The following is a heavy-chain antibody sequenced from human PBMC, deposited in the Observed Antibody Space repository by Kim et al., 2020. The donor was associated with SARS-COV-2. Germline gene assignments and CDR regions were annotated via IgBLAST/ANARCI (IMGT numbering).Heavy chain of an antibody. CDR2: GST. CDR3: GTGPSVGF. D-gene: IGHD1-26*01. V-gene: IGHV3-53*01. Sequence: GSTNVADSVKGRFTLSRDNAMNTLYLQMNNLRTDDTAVYFWGTGPSVGFWGQGTLVTVSS. J-gene: IGHJ1*01.